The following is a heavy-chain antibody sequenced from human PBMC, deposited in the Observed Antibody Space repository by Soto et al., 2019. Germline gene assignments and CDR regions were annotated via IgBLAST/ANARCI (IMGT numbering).Heavy chain of an antibody. J-gene: IGHJ4*02. V-gene: IGHV4-31*11. CDR1: TGSISSDGCY. Sequence: TLALTCAVSTGSISSDGCYWNWIRQPPGKGLEWIGYIYHSGGTYSSPSLRSRVTISVDTSKNQFTLKLSSVTAADTAVYYCARDRGGYGVFDYWGQGTLVTVSS. CDR2: IYHSGGT. D-gene: IGHD5-12*01. CDR3: ARDRGGYGVFDY.